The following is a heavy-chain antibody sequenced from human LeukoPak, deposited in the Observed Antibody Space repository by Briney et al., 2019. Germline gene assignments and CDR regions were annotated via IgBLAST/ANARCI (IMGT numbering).Heavy chain of an antibody. CDR3: ARIAVAGHDAFDI. V-gene: IGHV1-69*13. Sequence: PSVKVSCKASGGTFSSYAISWVRQAPGQGLEWMGGIIPIFGTANYAQKFQGRVTITADESTSTAYMELSRLRSEDTAVYYCARIAVAGHDAFDIWGQGTMVTVSA. D-gene: IGHD6-19*01. J-gene: IGHJ3*02. CDR1: GGTFSSYA. CDR2: IIPIFGTA.